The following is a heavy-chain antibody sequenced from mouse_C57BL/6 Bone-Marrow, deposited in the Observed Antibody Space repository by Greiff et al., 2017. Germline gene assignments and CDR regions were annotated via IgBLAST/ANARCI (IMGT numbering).Heavy chain of an antibody. V-gene: IGHV5-17*01. CDR3: ARGIYGNYDAY. D-gene: IGHD2-1*01. CDR1: GFTFSDYG. Sequence: EVKLMESGGGLVKPGGSLKLSCAASGFTFSDYGMPWVRQAPEKGLEWVAYISSGSSTIYYADTVKGRFTISRDNAKNTLFLQMTSLRSEDTAMYYCARGIYGNYDAYWGQGTLVTVSA. CDR2: ISSGSSTI. J-gene: IGHJ3*01.